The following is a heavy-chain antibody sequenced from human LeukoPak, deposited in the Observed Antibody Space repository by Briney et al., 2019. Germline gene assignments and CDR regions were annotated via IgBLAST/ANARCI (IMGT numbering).Heavy chain of an antibody. V-gene: IGHV4-34*01. CDR1: GGSFSGYY. J-gene: IGHJ4*02. Sequence: SETLSLTCAVYGGSFSGYYWSWIRQPPGKGLEWIGEINHSGSTNYNPSLKSRVTISVDTSKNQFSLKLSSVTAADTAVYYCARGGALIIRAMAHPNDFDYWGQGTLVTVSS. CDR2: INHSGST. CDR3: ARGGALIIRAMAHPNDFDY. D-gene: IGHD3-10*01.